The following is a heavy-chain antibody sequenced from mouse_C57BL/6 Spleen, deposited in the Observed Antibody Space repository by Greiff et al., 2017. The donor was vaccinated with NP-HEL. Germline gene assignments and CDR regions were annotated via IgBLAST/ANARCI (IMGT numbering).Heavy chain of an antibody. Sequence: EVKLVESGGGLVKPGGSLKLSCAASGFTFSSYTMSWVRQTPEKRLEWVATISGGGGNTYYPDSVKGRFTISRDNAKNTLYLQMSSLRSEDTALYYCARQRGYDGYYYAMDYWGQGTSVTVSS. CDR3: ARQRGYDGYYYAMDY. D-gene: IGHD2-3*01. CDR2: ISGGGGNT. J-gene: IGHJ4*01. V-gene: IGHV5-9*01. CDR1: GFTFSSYT.